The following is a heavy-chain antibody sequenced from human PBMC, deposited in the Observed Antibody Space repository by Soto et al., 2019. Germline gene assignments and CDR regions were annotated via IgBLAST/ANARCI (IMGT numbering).Heavy chain of an antibody. D-gene: IGHD2-2*01. J-gene: IGHJ6*02. V-gene: IGHV5-51*01. CDR1: GYSFTSYW. CDR2: IYPGDSDT. Sequence: GESLKISCKGSGYSFTSYWIGWVRQMPGKGLEWMGIIYPGDSDTRYSPSFQGQVTISADKSISTAYLQWSSLKASDTAMYYCARAAAPSTDDYYYYYGMDVWGQGTTVTVSS. CDR3: ARAAAPSTDDYYYYYGMDV.